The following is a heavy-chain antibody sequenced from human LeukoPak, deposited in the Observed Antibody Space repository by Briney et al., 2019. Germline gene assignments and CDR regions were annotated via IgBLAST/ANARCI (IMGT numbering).Heavy chain of an antibody. D-gene: IGHD1-26*01. CDR1: GFTFSSYA. J-gene: IGHJ4*02. V-gene: IGHV3-23*01. Sequence: PGGSLRLSCAASGFTFSSYAMSWVRQAPGKGLEWVSAISGSGGSTYYADSVKGRFTISRDNSKNTLYLQMNSLRAEDTAVYYCAKEGVPQYSGSYWGFDYWGQGTLVTVSS. CDR3: AKEGVPQYSGSYWGFDY. CDR2: ISGSGGST.